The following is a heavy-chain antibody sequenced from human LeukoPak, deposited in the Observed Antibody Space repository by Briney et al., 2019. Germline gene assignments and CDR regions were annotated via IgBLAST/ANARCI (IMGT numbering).Heavy chain of an antibody. Sequence: GGSLGLSCAASGFTFSNYAMSWVGQAPGKGLEWVSAISGSNDDTFYADSVKGRFTLSRDNSKNTLYLQMNSLRAEDTAVYYCGSHFGVGYYFDYWGQGTLVTVSS. CDR2: ISGSNDDT. CDR1: GFTFSNYA. D-gene: IGHD3-3*01. CDR3: GSHFGVGYYFDY. J-gene: IGHJ4*02. V-gene: IGHV3-23*01.